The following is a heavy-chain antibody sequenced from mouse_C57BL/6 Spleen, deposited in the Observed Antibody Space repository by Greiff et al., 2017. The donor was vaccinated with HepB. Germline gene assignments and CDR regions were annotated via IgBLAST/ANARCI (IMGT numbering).Heavy chain of an antibody. V-gene: IGHV1-74*01. D-gene: IGHD1-1*01. Sequence: QVQLQQPGAELVKPGASVKVSCKASGYTFTSYWMHWVKQRPGQGLEWIGRIHPSDSDTNYNQKFKGKATLTVDKSSSTAYMQLSSLTSEDSAVYYCAIAPPHYYGSSYEGNAMDYWGQGTSVTVSS. CDR1: GYTFTSYW. J-gene: IGHJ4*01. CDR3: AIAPPHYYGSSYEGNAMDY. CDR2: IHPSDSDT.